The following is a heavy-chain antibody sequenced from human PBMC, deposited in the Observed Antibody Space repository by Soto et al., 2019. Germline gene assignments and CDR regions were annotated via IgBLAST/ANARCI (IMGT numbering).Heavy chain of an antibody. CDR1: GFTFSSYA. Sequence: EVQLLESGGGLGQPGGSLRLSCAASGFTFSSYAMSWVRQAPGKGLEWVSTIRSSGGSTYYADSVKGRFTISRDNSKNTLYLQMNSLRAEDTAIYYCAKGGYSGYEIFDYWGRETLVTVSS. D-gene: IGHD5-12*01. V-gene: IGHV3-23*01. CDR2: IRSSGGST. CDR3: AKGGYSGYEIFDY. J-gene: IGHJ4*02.